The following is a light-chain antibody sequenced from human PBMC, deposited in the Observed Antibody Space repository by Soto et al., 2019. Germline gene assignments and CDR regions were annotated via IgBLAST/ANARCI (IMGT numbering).Light chain of an antibody. CDR2: DVS. CDR1: SSDVGGYNY. CDR3: SSYKSSSTP. J-gene: IGLJ1*01. V-gene: IGLV2-14*01. Sequence: SVLTQPASGSGSPGQSITISCTGTSSDVGGYNYVSWYQQHPGKAPKLMIYDVSNRPSGVSNRFSGSKSGNTASLTISGLQAEDEADYYCSSYKSSSTPLGTGTKVAVL.